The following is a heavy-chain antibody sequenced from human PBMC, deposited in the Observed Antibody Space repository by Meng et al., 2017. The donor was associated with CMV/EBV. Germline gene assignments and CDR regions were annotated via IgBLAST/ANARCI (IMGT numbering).Heavy chain of an antibody. CDR1: GFTFSSYA. V-gene: IGHV3-23*01. J-gene: IGHJ5*02. CDR2: ISGSGGST. CDR3: AKRTIAAACNWFDP. D-gene: IGHD6-6*01. Sequence: GESLKISCAASGFTFSSYAMSWVRQAPGKGLEWVSAISGSGGSTYYADSVKGRFTISRDNSKNTLYLQMNSLRAEDTAVYYCAKRTIAAACNWFDPWGQGTLVTVSS.